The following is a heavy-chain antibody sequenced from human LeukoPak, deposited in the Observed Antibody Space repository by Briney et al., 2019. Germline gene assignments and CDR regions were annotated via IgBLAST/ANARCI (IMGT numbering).Heavy chain of an antibody. CDR3: AKDWTTVVTPKGYYFDS. D-gene: IGHD4-23*01. CDR1: GFSFNNYA. J-gene: IGHJ4*02. V-gene: IGHV3-23*01. CDR2: ISTTGGST. Sequence: PGGSLRLSCAASGFSFNNYAMSWVRQAPGKGPEWVSAISTTGGSTYYADSVKGRFTISRDNSKNTLSLQMDSLRVEDTAVYYCAKDWTTVVTPKGYYFDSWGQGTLVTVSS.